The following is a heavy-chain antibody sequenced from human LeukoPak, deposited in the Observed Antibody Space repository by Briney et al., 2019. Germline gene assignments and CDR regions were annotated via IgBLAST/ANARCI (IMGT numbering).Heavy chain of an antibody. J-gene: IGHJ3*02. V-gene: IGHV4-4*07. CDR2: VYTSGST. CDR3: ARDDFWSGYRAFDI. CDR1: GGSISGYY. D-gene: IGHD3-3*01. Sequence: PSETLSLTCSVSGGSISGYYWTWIRQPAGKGLEWIGRVYTSGSTHYNPSLKTRLTMSVDTSKNQFSLKLSSVTAADTAVYYCARDDFWSGYRAFDIWGQGTMVTVSS.